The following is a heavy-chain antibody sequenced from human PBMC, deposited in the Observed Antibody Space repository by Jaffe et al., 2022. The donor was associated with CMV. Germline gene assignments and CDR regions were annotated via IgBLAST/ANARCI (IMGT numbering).Heavy chain of an antibody. D-gene: IGHD6-19*01. J-gene: IGHJ4*02. Sequence: QVQLVQSGAEVKKPGASVKVSCKASGYTFTSYGISWVRQAPGQGLEWMGWISAYNGNTNYAQKLQGRVTMTTDTSTSTAYMELRSLRSDDTAVYYCAREFIAVAGNRGSRPILAFDYWGQGTLVTVSS. CDR1: GYTFTSYG. V-gene: IGHV1-18*04. CDR3: AREFIAVAGNRGSRPILAFDY. CDR2: ISAYNGNT.